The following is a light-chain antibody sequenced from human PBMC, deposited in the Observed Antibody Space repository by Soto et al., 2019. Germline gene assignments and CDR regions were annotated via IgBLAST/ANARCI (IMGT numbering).Light chain of an antibody. J-gene: IGKJ1*01. CDR1: QSISSW. CDR2: KAY. CDR3: QQYDSYWT. V-gene: IGKV1-5*03. Sequence: DIQMTQSPSTLSASVGDRVTITCRASQSISSWLAWYQQKPGKAPKLLIYKAYSLESGVPSRFSGSGSGTEFTLTISILQPDDFATYYCQQYDSYWTFVQGTKVEIK.